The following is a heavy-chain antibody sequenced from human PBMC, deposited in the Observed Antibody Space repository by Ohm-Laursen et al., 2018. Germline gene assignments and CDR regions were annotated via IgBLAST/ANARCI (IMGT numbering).Heavy chain of an antibody. CDR3: ARGATSGSLDY. Sequence: GSLRLSCSASGFTFSSYWMHWVRQAPGKGLVWVSRINSDESSTSYADSVKGRFTISRDNAKNTLYLQMNSLRAEDTAVYYCARGATSGSLDYWGQGALVTVSS. CDR1: GFTFSSYW. CDR2: INSDESST. J-gene: IGHJ4*02. V-gene: IGHV3-74*01. D-gene: IGHD3-22*01.